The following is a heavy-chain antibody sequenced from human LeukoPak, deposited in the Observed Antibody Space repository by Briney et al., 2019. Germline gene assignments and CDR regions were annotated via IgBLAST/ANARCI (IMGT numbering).Heavy chain of an antibody. CDR1: GFIFNSYA. Sequence: GGSLRLSCAASGFIFNSYAMSWVRQAPGKGLERVSTISDIGLSTYYADSVKGRLTISRDNSKNTLSLLLSSLRADDTAIYYCARISLRAFDVWGQGTTVTVSS. CDR2: ISDIGLST. J-gene: IGHJ3*01. CDR3: ARISLRAFDV. D-gene: IGHD2/OR15-2a*01. V-gene: IGHV3-23*01.